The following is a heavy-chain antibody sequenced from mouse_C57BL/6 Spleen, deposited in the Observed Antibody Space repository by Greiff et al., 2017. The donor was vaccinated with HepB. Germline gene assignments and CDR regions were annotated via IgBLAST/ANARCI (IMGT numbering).Heavy chain of an antibody. CDR2: ILPGSGST. CDR1: GYTFTGYW. V-gene: IGHV1-9*01. J-gene: IGHJ1*03. CDR3: ARLDRYGSSPSRYFDV. Sequence: QVHLKQSGAELMKPGASVKLSCKATGYTFTGYWIEWVKQRPGHGLEWIGEILPGSGSTNYNEKFKGKATFTADTSSNTAYMQLSSLTTEDSAIYYCARLDRYGSSPSRYFDVWGTGTTVTVSS. D-gene: IGHD1-1*01.